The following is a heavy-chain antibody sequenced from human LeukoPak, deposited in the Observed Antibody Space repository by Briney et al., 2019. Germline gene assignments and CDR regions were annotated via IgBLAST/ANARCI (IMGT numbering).Heavy chain of an antibody. Sequence: SETLPLTCAVYGGSFSDYYWSWIRQPPGKGLEWIGEINHSGSTNYNPSLKSRVTISVDTSKNQFSLKLSSVTAADTAVYYCARGPLGVEYSSSSGNFDYWGQGTLVTVSS. CDR2: INHSGST. CDR3: ARGPLGVEYSSSSGNFDY. V-gene: IGHV4-34*01. D-gene: IGHD6-6*01. J-gene: IGHJ4*02. CDR1: GGSFSDYY.